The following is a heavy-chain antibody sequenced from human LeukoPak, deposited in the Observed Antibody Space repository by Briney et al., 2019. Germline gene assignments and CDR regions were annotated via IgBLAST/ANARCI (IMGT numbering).Heavy chain of an antibody. CDR3: ARGQGVTYWYFDL. J-gene: IGHJ2*01. CDR2: IYYSGST. V-gene: IGHV4-59*01. Sequence: SETLSLTCTVSGGSISSYYWSWSRQPPGKGLEWIGYIYYSGSTNYNPSLKSRVTISVDTSKNQFSLKLSSVTAADTAVYYCARGQGVTYWYFDLWGRGTLVTVSS. D-gene: IGHD2-21*02. CDR1: GGSISSYY.